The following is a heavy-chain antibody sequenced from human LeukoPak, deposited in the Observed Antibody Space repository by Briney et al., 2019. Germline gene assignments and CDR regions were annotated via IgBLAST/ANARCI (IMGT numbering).Heavy chain of an antibody. Sequence: GGSLRLPCAASGFTFSSYAMHWVRQAPGKGLEWVSGISWNSGSIGYADSVKGRFTISRDNAKNSLYLQMNSLRAEDTALYYCAKVPSEQLSDAFDIWGQGTMVTVSS. D-gene: IGHD6-6*01. CDR1: GFTFSSYA. V-gene: IGHV3-9*01. CDR3: AKVPSEQLSDAFDI. CDR2: ISWNSGSI. J-gene: IGHJ3*02.